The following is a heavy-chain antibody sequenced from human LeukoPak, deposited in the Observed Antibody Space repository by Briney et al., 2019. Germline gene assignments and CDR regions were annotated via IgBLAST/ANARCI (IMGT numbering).Heavy chain of an antibody. CDR3: ARSQLKYSSGWMLNWFDP. J-gene: IGHJ5*02. V-gene: IGHV4-30-4*08. CDR2: IYYSGST. Sequence: SETLSLTCTVSGGSISRGDYYWSWIRQPPGKGLEWIGYIYYSGSTYYNPSLKSRVTISVDTSKNQFSLKLSSVTAADTAVYYCARSQLKYSSGWMLNWFDPWGQGTLVTVSS. D-gene: IGHD6-19*01. CDR1: GGSISRGDYY.